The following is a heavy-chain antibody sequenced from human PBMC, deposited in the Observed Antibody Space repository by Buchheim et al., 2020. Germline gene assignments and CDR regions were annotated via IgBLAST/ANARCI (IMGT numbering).Heavy chain of an antibody. Sequence: EVQLVESGGGLVQPGGSLRLSCAASGFTFSSYWMSWVRQAPGKGLEWVAHIKQDGSEQYYVDSVKGRFTISRDNAKNYLYLQMNGLRAKDTAVYCCAGWYITCCCYYYGMDVWGQGTT. CDR1: GFTFSSYW. J-gene: IGHJ6*01. D-gene: IGHD2-2*01. V-gene: IGHV3-7*01. CDR3: AGWYITCCCYYYGMDV. CDR2: IKQDGSEQ.